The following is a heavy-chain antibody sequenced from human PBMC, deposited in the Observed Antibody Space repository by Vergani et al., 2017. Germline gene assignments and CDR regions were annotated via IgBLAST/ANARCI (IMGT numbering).Heavy chain of an antibody. Sequence: QVQLHQSGPGLVKPSQTLSLTCAISGDRVSNKSAGWNWIRQSPSIGLEWLGRTYFMSKWYNDYAASVKSRMTINSDTSKNLFSLQLQSVTPVDTAVYYCAREDISLTVEGANYMDIWGKGTTVTVSS. J-gene: IGHJ6*03. CDR1: GDRVSNKSAG. CDR2: TYFMSKWYN. V-gene: IGHV6-1*01. CDR3: AREDISLTVEGANYMDI. D-gene: IGHD3-22*01.